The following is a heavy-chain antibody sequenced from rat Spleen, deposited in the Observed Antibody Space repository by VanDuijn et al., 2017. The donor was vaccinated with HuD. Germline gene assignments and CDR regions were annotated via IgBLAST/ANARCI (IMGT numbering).Heavy chain of an antibody. D-gene: IGHD1-8*01. CDR3: ARHSSLTTVATIPPFDY. CDR2: ISYDGSSP. Sequence: EVQLVESGGGLVQPGRSLKLSCAASGFTFSNYGMAWVCQAPTKGLEWVATISYDGSSPYYRDSVKGLFTISRDNAKSTLYLQMDSLRSEDTATYYCARHSSLTTVATIPPFDYWGQGVMVTVSS. CDR1: GFTFSNYG. J-gene: IGHJ2*01. V-gene: IGHV5-29*01.